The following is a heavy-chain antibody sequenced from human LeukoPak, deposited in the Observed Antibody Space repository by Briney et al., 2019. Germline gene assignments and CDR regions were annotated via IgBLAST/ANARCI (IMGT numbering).Heavy chain of an antibody. CDR1: GFIFSDYY. Sequence: NSGGSLRLSCAASGFIFSDYYMSWIRQAPGRGLEWVSDISSSGGTKYYADSVKGRFTISRDNAKNSLFLQMNSLRAEDTALYYCVRSGILTGYFAYWGQGTLVTVSS. D-gene: IGHD3-9*01. CDR3: VRSGILTGYFAY. V-gene: IGHV3-11*01. CDR2: ISSSGGTK. J-gene: IGHJ4*02.